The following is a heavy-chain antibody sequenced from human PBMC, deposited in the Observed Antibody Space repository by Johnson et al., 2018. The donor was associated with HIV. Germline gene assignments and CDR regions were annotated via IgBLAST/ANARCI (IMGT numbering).Heavy chain of an antibody. CDR1: GFTVSSNY. J-gene: IGHJ3*02. CDR2: ISYDGSNK. CDR3: ARERGRRAADAFDI. D-gene: IGHD6-13*01. Sequence: QMQLVESVGGLVQPGGSLRLSCAASGFTVSSNYMSWVRQAPGKGLEWVAVISYDGSNKYYADSVKGRFTISRDNSKNTLYLQMNSLRAEDTAVYYCARERGRRAADAFDIWGQGTMVTVSS. V-gene: IGHV3-30*03.